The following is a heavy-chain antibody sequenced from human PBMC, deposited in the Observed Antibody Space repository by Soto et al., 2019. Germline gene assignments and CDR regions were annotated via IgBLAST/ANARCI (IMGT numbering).Heavy chain of an antibody. Sequence: QVQLQESGPGLVKPLQTLSLTCTVSGGSISSGGYYWSWIRQHPGKGLEWIGYIYYSGSTYYNPSPXSXXTLSVDPSKNQFSLKLSSVTAADTAVYYCARTPDHWGQGTLVTVSS. CDR1: GGSISSGGYY. CDR3: ARTPDH. D-gene: IGHD2-15*01. CDR2: IYYSGST. V-gene: IGHV4-31*03. J-gene: IGHJ4*02.